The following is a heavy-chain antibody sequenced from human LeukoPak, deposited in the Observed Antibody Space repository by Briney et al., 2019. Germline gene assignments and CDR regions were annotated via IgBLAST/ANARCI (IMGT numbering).Heavy chain of an antibody. CDR3: VRDRGTYRPIDY. CDR2: IIPDGSDK. CDR1: GFAFSSFS. V-gene: IGHV3-30*12. D-gene: IGHD1-26*01. J-gene: IGHJ4*02. Sequence: QPGGSLRLSCAASGFAFSSFSMHWVRQAPGKGLEHLAFIIPDGSDKYHADSVKGRFTISRDNSRNTLYLQMDGLRAEDTAIYYCVRDRGTYRPIDYWGQGTLVTVSS.